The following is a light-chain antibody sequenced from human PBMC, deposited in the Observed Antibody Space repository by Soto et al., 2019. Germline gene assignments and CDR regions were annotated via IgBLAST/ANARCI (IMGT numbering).Light chain of an antibody. J-gene: IGLJ2*01. V-gene: IGLV2-8*01. CDR1: SSDVGGYNY. Sequence: QSALTRPPSASGSPGQSVIISCTGTSSDVGGYNYVSWYQQYPGKAPRLMIYEVSERPSGVPDRFSASKSGDTAFLTVSGLQAEDEADYYCSSYAGNKNVVFGGGTKLTVL. CDR3: SSYAGNKNVV. CDR2: EVS.